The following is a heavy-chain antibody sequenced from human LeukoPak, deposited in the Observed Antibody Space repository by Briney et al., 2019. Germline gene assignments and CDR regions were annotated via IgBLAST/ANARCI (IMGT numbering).Heavy chain of an antibody. Sequence: EASVKVSCKASGYTFTSYGISWVRQAPGQGLEWMGWISAYNGNTNYAQKLQGRVTMTTDTSTSTVYMELSSLRSEDTAVYYCARDESSIAAPTGVDLDYWGQGTLVTVSS. D-gene: IGHD6-6*01. V-gene: IGHV1-18*01. CDR2: ISAYNGNT. J-gene: IGHJ4*02. CDR3: ARDESSIAAPTGVDLDY. CDR1: GYTFTSYG.